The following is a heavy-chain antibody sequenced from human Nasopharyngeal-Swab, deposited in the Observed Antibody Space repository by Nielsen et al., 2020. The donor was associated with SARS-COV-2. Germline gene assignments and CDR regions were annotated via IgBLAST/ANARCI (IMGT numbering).Heavy chain of an antibody. D-gene: IGHD6-19*01. V-gene: IGHV3-23*01. Sequence: GGSLRPSCAASEFTFSSYAMSWVRQDPGKGLEWVSSISGSGDTTYCADSVKGRFTISRDNSKNTLDLQLNSLRAEDTAVYYCAKGAVGGAVAGTQYFQHWGQGTQVTVSS. CDR3: AKGAVGGAVAGTQYFQH. CDR1: EFTFSSYA. J-gene: IGHJ1*01. CDR2: ISGSGDTT.